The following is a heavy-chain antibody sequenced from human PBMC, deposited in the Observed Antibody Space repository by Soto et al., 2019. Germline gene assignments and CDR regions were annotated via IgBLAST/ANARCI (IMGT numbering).Heavy chain of an antibody. Sequence: SVKVSCKASGGTFSSYAISWVRQAPGQGLEWMGGIIPIFGTANYAQKFQGRVTITADESTSTAYMELSSLRSEDTAVYYCARVTARHSEVTPFDYWGQGTLVTVSS. CDR2: IIPIFGTA. J-gene: IGHJ4*02. CDR1: GGTFSSYA. CDR3: ARVTARHSEVTPFDY. V-gene: IGHV1-69*13. D-gene: IGHD5-18*01.